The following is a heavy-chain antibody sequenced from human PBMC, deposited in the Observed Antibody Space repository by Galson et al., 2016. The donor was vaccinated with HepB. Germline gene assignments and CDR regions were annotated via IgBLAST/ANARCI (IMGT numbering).Heavy chain of an antibody. V-gene: IGHV3-48*03. J-gene: IGHJ6*02. CDR1: GFSLSTYD. CDR2: MSSSDSTT. D-gene: IGHD3-9*01. CDR3: AKDSYYDILTGPTYYYYGMDV. Sequence: SLRLSCAASGFSLSTYDVIWVRQAPGKGLEWLSYMSSSDSTTYYADSVKGRFTISRDNAKNTLYLQMNSLRAEDTAVYYCAKDSYYDILTGPTYYYYGMDVWGQGTTVTVSS.